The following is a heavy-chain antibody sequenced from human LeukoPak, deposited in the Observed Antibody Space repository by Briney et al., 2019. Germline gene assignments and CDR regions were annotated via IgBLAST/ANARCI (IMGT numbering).Heavy chain of an antibody. J-gene: IGHJ4*02. CDR3: ARGRAGY. CDR1: GYTFTGYY. CDR2: MNPNSGNT. V-gene: IGHV1-8*02. Sequence: ASVKVSCKASGYTFTGYYMHWVRQATGQGLEWMGWMNPNSGNTGYAQKFQGRVTMTRNTSISTAYMELSSLRSEDTAVYYCARGRAGYWGQGTLVTVSS.